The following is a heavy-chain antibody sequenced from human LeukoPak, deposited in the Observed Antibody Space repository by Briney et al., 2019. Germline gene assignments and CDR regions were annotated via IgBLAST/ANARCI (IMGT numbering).Heavy chain of an antibody. J-gene: IGHJ4*02. Sequence: PGGSLRLSCAASGFTFSSYEMNWVRRAPGKGLEWVSSISSSSSYIYYADSVKGRFTISRDNAKNSLYLQMNSLRAEDTAVYYCAREGVQLWLRPWDYWGQGTLVTVSS. CDR2: ISSSSSYI. V-gene: IGHV3-21*01. CDR3: AREGVQLWLRPWDY. D-gene: IGHD5-18*01. CDR1: GFTFSSYE.